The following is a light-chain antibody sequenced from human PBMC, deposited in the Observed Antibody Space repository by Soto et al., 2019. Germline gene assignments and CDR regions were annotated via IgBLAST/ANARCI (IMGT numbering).Light chain of an antibody. CDR3: KQYYSYLFT. CDR2: AAS. J-gene: IGKJ3*01. CDR1: QGISSY. Sequence: AIRMTQSPSSFSASTGDRVTITCRASQGISSYLAWYQQKPGKAPKLLIYAASTLQSGVPSRFSGSGSGTDFTLTITCLRSNDFATYYCKQYYSYLFTFGPGTKVD. V-gene: IGKV1-8*01.